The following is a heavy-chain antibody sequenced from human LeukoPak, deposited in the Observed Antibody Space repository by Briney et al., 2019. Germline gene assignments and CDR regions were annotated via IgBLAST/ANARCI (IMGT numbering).Heavy chain of an antibody. CDR2: IYYSGST. V-gene: IGHV4-59*08. D-gene: IGHD4-23*01. CDR3: ALNSSPWAGMDV. CDR1: GGSISSYY. Sequence: SETLSLTCTVSGGSISSYYWSWIRQPPGKGLEWIGYIYYSGSTNYNPSLKSRVTISVDTSKNQFSLKLSSGTAADTAVYYCALNSSPWAGMDVWGQGTTVTVSS. J-gene: IGHJ6*02.